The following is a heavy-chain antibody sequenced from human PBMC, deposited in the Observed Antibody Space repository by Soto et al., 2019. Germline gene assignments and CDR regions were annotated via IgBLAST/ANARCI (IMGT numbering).Heavy chain of an antibody. CDR2: IYPDDSDT. CDR1: GSPFSTYW. J-gene: IGHJ6*02. CDR3: ARQRRDASYNCFWCPMDV. Sequence: GDSLKMSCDSSGSPFSTYWVAWFRQRPGKALEWLGLIYPDDSDTRYNPSFRGQVTISAEKSSSTIFLQWSSLKASDTATYYCARQRRDASYNCFWCPMDVWGQGTTVTVSS. V-gene: IGHV5-51*01. D-gene: IGHD2-21*01.